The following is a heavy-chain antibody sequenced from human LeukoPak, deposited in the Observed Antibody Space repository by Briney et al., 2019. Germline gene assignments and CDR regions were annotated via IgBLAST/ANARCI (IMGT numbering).Heavy chain of an antibody. J-gene: IGHJ4*02. CDR1: GFTFNKFA. V-gene: IGHV3-23*01. Sequence: GGSLRLSCAASGFTFNKFAMTWVRQAPGKGLRWVSAITESGGATYYADSVKGRFTVSRDNSKNMLYLQMNSLRAEDTAVYYCTKDWSASYWGQGTLVTVSS. CDR3: TKDWSASY. CDR2: ITESGGAT.